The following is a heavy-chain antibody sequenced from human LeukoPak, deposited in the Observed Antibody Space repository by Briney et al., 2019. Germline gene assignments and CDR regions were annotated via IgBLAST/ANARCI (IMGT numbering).Heavy chain of an antibody. CDR1: GGSFSGYY. D-gene: IGHD1-26*01. V-gene: IGHV4-34*01. J-gene: IGHJ4*02. CDR2: INHSGST. Sequence: SETLSLTCAVYGGSFSGYYWSWIRQPPGKGLEWIGEINHSGSTNYNPSLKSRVTISVDTSKNQFSLKLSSVAAADTAVYYCARVTVGALDYWGQGTLVTVSS. CDR3: ARVTVGALDY.